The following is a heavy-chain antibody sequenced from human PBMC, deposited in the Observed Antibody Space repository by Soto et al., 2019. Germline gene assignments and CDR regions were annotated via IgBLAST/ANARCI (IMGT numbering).Heavy chain of an antibody. CDR3: AKDLGYCSGGSCYGLNFDY. Sequence: GGSLRLSCAASGFTFSSYAMSWVRQAPGKGLEWVSAISGSGGSTYYADSVKGRFTISRDNSKNTLYLQMNSLRAEDTAVYYCAKDLGYCSGGSCYGLNFDYWGQGTLVTVSS. D-gene: IGHD2-15*01. CDR1: GFTFSSYA. CDR2: ISGSGGST. V-gene: IGHV3-23*01. J-gene: IGHJ4*02.